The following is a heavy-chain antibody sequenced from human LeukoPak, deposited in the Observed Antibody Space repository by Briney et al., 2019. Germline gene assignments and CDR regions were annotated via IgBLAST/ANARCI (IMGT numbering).Heavy chain of an antibody. V-gene: IGHV3-9*01. Sequence: PGGSLRLSCAASGFTFDDYAMHWVRQAPGKGLEWVSGISWNSGSIGYADSVKGRFTISRDNAKNSLYLQMNSLRAEDTALYYCAKDMVKYSGSYYGMDVWGQGTTVTVSS. D-gene: IGHD1-26*01. J-gene: IGHJ6*02. CDR3: AKDMVKYSGSYYGMDV. CDR2: ISWNSGSI. CDR1: GFTFDDYA.